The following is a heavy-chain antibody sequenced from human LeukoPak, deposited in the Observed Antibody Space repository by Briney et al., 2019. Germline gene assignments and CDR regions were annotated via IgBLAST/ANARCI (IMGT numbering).Heavy chain of an antibody. V-gene: IGHV3-21*01. CDR1: GFTFSSYS. D-gene: IGHD6-13*01. Sequence: GGSLRLSCAASGFTFSSYSVNWVRQAPGKGLEWVSSISSSSSYIYYADSVEGRFTISRDNAKNSLYLQMNSLRAEDTAVYYCAREWTIAAAGTLRAYYYYYMDVWGKGTTVTVSS. CDR3: AREWTIAAAGTLRAYYYYYMDV. CDR2: ISSSSSYI. J-gene: IGHJ6*03.